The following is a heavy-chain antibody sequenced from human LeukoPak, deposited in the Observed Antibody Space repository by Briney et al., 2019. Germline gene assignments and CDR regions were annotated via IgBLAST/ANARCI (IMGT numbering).Heavy chain of an antibody. CDR1: AFTFSDYS. CDR3: ERASVFTASYYHCMDF. J-gene: IGHJ6*01. V-gene: IGHV3-64*01. D-gene: IGHD2-8*01. Sequence: GGSLRLSCAASAFTFSDYSMHCDRHPAGKVLEFVSGISNSGKHTHYASSRAGRLSIYRDNPKNTLYLQVGSLKTEGLAVYYRERASVFTASYYHCMDFWGQGTTVTVSS. CDR2: ISNSGKHT.